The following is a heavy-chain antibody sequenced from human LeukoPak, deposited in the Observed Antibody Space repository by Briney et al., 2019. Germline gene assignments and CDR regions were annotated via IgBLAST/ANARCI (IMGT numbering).Heavy chain of an antibody. CDR1: GFTFSSYE. J-gene: IGHJ6*02. Sequence: PGGSLRLSCAASGFTFSSYEMNWVRQAPGKGLEWVSYIGSSGSTIYYADSVKGRFTISRDNAKNSLYLQMNSLRAEDTAVYYCARAVLYYYYGMDVWGQGTTVTVSS. V-gene: IGHV3-48*03. CDR3: ARAVLYYYYGMDV. CDR2: IGSSGSTI.